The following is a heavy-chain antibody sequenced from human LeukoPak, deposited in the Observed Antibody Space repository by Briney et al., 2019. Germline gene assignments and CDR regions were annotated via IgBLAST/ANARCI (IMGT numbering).Heavy chain of an antibody. CDR2: ISSVSSYI. J-gene: IGHJ6*03. V-gene: IGHV3-21*01. CDR1: GFTFSNYN. Sequence: GGSLRLSCAASGFTFSNYNMTWVRQAPGKGLEWVSSISSVSSYIYYADSVKGRFTISRDNAKNSLYLQMNSLRAEDTAVYYCARDGSSLKYYYYYMDVWGKGTAVTVSS. D-gene: IGHD6-13*01. CDR3: ARDGSSLKYYYYYMDV.